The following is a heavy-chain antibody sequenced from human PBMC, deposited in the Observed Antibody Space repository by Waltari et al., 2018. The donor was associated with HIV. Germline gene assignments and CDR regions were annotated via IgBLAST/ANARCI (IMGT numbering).Heavy chain of an antibody. CDR2: IWYDGSKK. CDR3: ARKYSSSWGAPFDY. Sequence: QVQLVESGGGVVQPGRSLRLSCATSRFTLRSYGLHWVRQAPGKGLEWVTVIWYDGSKKYYADSVKGRFTISRDNSKNTLYLQMNSLRIEDTAVYYCARKYSSSWGAPFDYWGQGTLVTVSS. CDR1: RFTLRSYG. D-gene: IGHD6-13*01. V-gene: IGHV3-33*01. J-gene: IGHJ4*02.